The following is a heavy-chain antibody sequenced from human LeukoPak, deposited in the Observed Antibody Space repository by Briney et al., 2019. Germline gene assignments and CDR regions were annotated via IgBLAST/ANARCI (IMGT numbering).Heavy chain of an antibody. J-gene: IGHJ4*02. CDR1: GGSISSYY. D-gene: IGHD5-12*01. CDR2: IYYSGST. Sequence: SETLSLTCTVSGGSISSYYWSWIRQPPGKGLGWIGYIYYSGSTNYNPSLKSRVTISVDTSKNQFSLKLSSVTAADTAVYYCARGAPDYDYDFDYWGQGTLVTVSS. V-gene: IGHV4-59*01. CDR3: ARGAPDYDYDFDY.